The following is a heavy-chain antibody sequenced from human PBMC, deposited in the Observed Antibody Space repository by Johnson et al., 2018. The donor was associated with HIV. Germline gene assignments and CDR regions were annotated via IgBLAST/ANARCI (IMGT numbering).Heavy chain of an antibody. Sequence: QVQLVESGGGVVQPGKSLRLSCAASRFTFSKYAMHWVRQAPGKGLEWVAVISYDATNKYYTDSVKGRFTISRDNSKNTLYLQMNSLRPEDTAVYYCARELGEYDYYDSGGYAFDIWGQGTMVIVSS. D-gene: IGHD3-22*01. CDR3: ARELGEYDYYDSGGYAFDI. J-gene: IGHJ3*02. CDR1: RFTFSKYA. CDR2: ISYDATNK. V-gene: IGHV3-30*04.